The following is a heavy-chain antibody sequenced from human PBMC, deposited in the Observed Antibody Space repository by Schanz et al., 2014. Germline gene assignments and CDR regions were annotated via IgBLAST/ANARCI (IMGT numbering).Heavy chain of an antibody. D-gene: IGHD1-1*01. J-gene: IGHJ4*02. CDR3: ARGTDWNLHY. CDR2: ISYDGSNK. CDR1: GFTFNSYA. Sequence: VQLLESGGGLVQPGGSLRLSCAASGFTFNSYAMTWVRQAPGKGLEWVAVISYDGSNKYYADSVKGRFTMSRDNSKNSLFLQMNSLRVEDTAVYYCARGTDWNLHYWGQGALVTVSS. V-gene: IGHV3-30-3*01.